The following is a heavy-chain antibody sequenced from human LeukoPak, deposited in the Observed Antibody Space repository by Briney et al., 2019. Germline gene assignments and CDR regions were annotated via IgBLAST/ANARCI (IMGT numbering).Heavy chain of an antibody. CDR3: ARAGYCSSTSCYHRGVPHWFDP. D-gene: IGHD2-2*01. V-gene: IGHV4-59*01. CDR1: GGSISSYY. Sequence: KPSETLSLTCTVSGGSISSYYWSWIRQPPGKGLEWIGYIYYSGSTNYNPSLKGRVTISVDTSKNQFSLKLSSVTAADTAVYYCARAGYCSSTSCYHRGVPHWFDPWGQGTLVTVSS. CDR2: IYYSGST. J-gene: IGHJ5*02.